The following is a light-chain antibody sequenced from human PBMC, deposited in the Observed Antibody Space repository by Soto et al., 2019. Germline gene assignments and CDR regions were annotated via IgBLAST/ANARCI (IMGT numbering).Light chain of an antibody. J-gene: IGKJ4*01. Sequence: DIQMTQSPSTLPASVGDRVTITCRASQSISTWLAWYQQKPGKAPNLLIYKASYLASGVPSRFSGGGSGTDFTLTISSLEPEDFAVYYCQQYNNWPLTFGGGTKVDIK. V-gene: IGKV1-5*03. CDR2: KAS. CDR3: QQYNNWPLT. CDR1: QSISTW.